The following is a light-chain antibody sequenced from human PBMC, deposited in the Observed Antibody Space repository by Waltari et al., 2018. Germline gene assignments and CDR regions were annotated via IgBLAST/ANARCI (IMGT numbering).Light chain of an antibody. CDR3: SSFTSSSVYV. Sequence: QSALTQPASVSGSPGQSITISCTGTSSDVGGFNYVSWYQQHPGKAPKLMIYEVSNRPSGVSSRFSGSKSGNTASLTISGLPAEDESDYYCSSFTSSSVYVFGTGTKVTVL. CDR1: SSDVGGFNY. V-gene: IGLV2-14*01. J-gene: IGLJ1*01. CDR2: EVS.